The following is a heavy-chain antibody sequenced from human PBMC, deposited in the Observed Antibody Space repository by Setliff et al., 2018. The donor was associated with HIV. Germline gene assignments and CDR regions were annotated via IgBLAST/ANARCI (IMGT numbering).Heavy chain of an antibody. J-gene: IGHJ3*02. CDR3: ARRQQLWLLYAFDI. D-gene: IGHD5-18*01. V-gene: IGHV4-39*01. Sequence: SETLSLTCTVSGGSISSSSYYWGWIRQPPGKGLEWIGSIYYSGSTYYNPSLKSRVTISVDTSKNQFSPKLSSVTAADTAVYYCARRQQLWLLYAFDIWGQGTMVTVSS. CDR1: GGSISSSSYY. CDR2: IYYSGST.